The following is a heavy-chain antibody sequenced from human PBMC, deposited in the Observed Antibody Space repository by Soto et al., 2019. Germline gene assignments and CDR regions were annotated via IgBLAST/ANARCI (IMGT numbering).Heavy chain of an antibody. V-gene: IGHV3-7*03. CDR3: ARVYGDYQYDAFDI. CDR2: IKQDGSEK. Sequence: EVQLVESGGGLVQPGGSLRLSCAASGFTFSSYWMSWVRQAPGKGLEWVANIKQDGSEKYYVDSVKGRFTISRDNAQNSLYLQMNSLRAEDTAVYYCARVYGDYQYDAFDIWGQGTMVTVSS. CDR1: GFTFSSYW. J-gene: IGHJ3*02. D-gene: IGHD4-17*01.